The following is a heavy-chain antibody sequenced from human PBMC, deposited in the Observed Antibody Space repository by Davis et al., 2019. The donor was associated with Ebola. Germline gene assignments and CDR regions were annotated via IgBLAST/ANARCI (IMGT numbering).Heavy chain of an antibody. CDR1: GFTFSNFY. V-gene: IGHV3-7*03. D-gene: IGHD3-9*01. CDR2: ISGNGGDK. CDR3: ARETICAS. Sequence: PGGSLRLSCAASGFTFSNFYMTWVRQAPGKGLEWVASISGNGGDKNYVDSVRGRFTISRDNSKNSLYLQLDNLRAEDTALYYCARETICASWGQGNLVTVSS. J-gene: IGHJ5*01.